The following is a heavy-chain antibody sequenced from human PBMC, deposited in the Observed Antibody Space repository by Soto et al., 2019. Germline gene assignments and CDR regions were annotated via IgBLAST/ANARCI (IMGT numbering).Heavy chain of an antibody. CDR1: GYTFTSYG. CDR2: ISAYNGNT. V-gene: IGHV1-18*01. CDR3: ARGVVVVVAATNYYYGMDV. D-gene: IGHD2-15*01. J-gene: IGHJ6*02. Sequence: ASVKVSCKASGYTFTSYGISWVRQAPGQGLEWMGWISAYNGNTNYAQKLQGRVTMITDTSTSTAYMELRSLRSDDTAVYYCARGVVVVVAATNYYYGMDVWGQGTTVTVSS.